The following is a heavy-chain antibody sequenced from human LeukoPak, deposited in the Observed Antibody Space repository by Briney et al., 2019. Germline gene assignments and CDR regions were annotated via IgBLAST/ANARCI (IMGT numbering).Heavy chain of an antibody. J-gene: IGHJ6*02. CDR2: ISSSSSYI. CDR3: ARDSEVVPASRGYYGMDV. D-gene: IGHD2-2*01. V-gene: IGHV3-21*01. CDR1: GFTFSNYE. Sequence: EGSLRLSCAASGFTFSNYEMNWVRQAPGKGLEWVSSISSSSSYIYYADSVKGRFTISRDNAKNSLYLQMNSLRAEDTAVYYCARDSEVVPASRGYYGMDVWGQGTTVTVSS.